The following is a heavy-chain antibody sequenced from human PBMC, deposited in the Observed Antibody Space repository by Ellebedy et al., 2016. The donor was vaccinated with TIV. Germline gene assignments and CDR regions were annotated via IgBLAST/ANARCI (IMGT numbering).Heavy chain of an antibody. CDR2: ISSSSSYI. V-gene: IGHV3-21*01. Sequence: PSETLSLTCTVSGGSISSSSYYWGWVRQAPGKGLEWVSSISSSSSYIYYADSVKGRFTISRDNAKNSLYLQMNSLRAEDTAVYYCARRYFDYWGQGTLVTVSS. CDR1: GGSISSSSYY. J-gene: IGHJ4*02. CDR3: ARRYFDY.